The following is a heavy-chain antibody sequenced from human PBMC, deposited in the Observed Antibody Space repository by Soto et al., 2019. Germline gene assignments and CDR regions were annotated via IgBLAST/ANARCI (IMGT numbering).Heavy chain of an antibody. Sequence: PGGCLRLSCAASGFTFSDYYIHRIRRAPGKGLEWISYISGNGEIIQYAASARGRFTISRDNAENSVYLEMDSLRAEDTALYYCARDVDADFRTDFDYWGRGTLVTV. J-gene: IGHJ4*02. CDR3: ARDVDADFRTDFDY. CDR1: GFTFSDYY. V-gene: IGHV3-11*01. D-gene: IGHD4-17*01. CDR2: ISGNGEII.